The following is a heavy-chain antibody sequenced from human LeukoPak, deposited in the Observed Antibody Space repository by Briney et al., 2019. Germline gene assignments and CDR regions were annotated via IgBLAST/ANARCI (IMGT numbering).Heavy chain of an antibody. J-gene: IGHJ6*02. V-gene: IGHV4-30-4*01. CDR3: ARDRMAAAGTYYGMDV. CDR2: IYYSGST. CDR1: GGSISSGDYY. D-gene: IGHD6-13*01. Sequence: SQTLSLTCTVSGGSISSGDYYWSWIRQPPGKGLERIGYIYYSGSTYYNPSLKSRVTISVDTSKNQFSLKLSSVTAADTAVYYCARDRMAAAGTYYGMDVWGQGTTVTVSS.